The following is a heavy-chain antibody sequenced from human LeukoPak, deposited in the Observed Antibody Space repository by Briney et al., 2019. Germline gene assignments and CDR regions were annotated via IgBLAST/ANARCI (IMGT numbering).Heavy chain of an antibody. V-gene: IGHV4-34*01. CDR3: AREKGTMVRGPYDY. Sequence: PSETLSLTCAVYGGSFSGYYWSWIRQPPGKGLEWIGEINHRRSTNYNPSLKSRVTISVDTSKNQFFLKLSSVTAADTAVYYCAREKGTMVRGPYDYWGQGTLVTVSS. CDR1: GGSFSGYY. CDR2: INHRRST. D-gene: IGHD3-10*01. J-gene: IGHJ4*02.